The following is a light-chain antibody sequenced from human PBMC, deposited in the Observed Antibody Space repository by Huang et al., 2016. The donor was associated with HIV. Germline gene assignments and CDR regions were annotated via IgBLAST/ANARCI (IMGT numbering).Light chain of an antibody. CDR1: QSVSTN. Sequence: EIVMTQSPATLSVSPGERATLYCRASQSVSTNLAWYQRGPVQTPRLLIYGASTRATNVPARFSGSGSGTEFTLTITSLQSEDFAVYYCQQYNYFLTFGGGTKVEIK. J-gene: IGKJ4*01. CDR2: GAS. CDR3: QQYNYFLT. V-gene: IGKV3-15*01.